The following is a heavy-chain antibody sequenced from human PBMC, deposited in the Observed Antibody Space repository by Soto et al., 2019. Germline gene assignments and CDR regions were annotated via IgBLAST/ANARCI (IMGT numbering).Heavy chain of an antibody. Sequence: QVQLVESGGGVVQPGRSLRLSCAASGFTFSNYAFHWVRQAPGKGLEWVSFIWYDGSNKYYGDSVKGRFTISRDNSKNTLSLQMNSLRAEDTAVYYCARGLFYDILTGGFDYWGQGTLVTVSS. V-gene: IGHV3-33*01. D-gene: IGHD3-9*01. CDR3: ARGLFYDILTGGFDY. J-gene: IGHJ4*02. CDR2: IWYDGSNK. CDR1: GFTFSNYA.